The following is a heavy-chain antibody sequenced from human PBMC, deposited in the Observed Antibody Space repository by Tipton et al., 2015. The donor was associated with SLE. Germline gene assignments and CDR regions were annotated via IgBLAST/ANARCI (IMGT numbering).Heavy chain of an antibody. CDR1: GGSISSYY. V-gene: IGHV4-34*01. D-gene: IGHD6-19*01. CDR3: ARWGRSSGWYGY. CDR2: INHSGST. J-gene: IGHJ4*02. Sequence: TLSLTCTVSGGSISSYYWSWIRQPPGKGLEWIGEINHSGSTNYNPSLKSRVTISVDTSKNQFSLKLSSVTAADTAVYYCARWGRSSGWYGYWGQGTLVTVSS.